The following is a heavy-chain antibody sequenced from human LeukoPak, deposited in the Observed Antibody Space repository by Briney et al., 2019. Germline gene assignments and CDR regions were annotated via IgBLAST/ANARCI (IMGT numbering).Heavy chain of an antibody. D-gene: IGHD1-1*01. J-gene: IGHJ3*02. CDR1: GFTVSRNY. CDR2: IYSGGSK. CDR3: ARAGPTGTNDAFDI. Sequence: PGGSLRLSCAASGFTVSRNYMTWVRQAPGKGLEWVSVIYSGGSKYYADSVKGRFTISRDNYKNTLYLQMNSLRAEDTAVYYCARAGPTGTNDAFDIWGQGTMVTVSS. V-gene: IGHV3-53*01.